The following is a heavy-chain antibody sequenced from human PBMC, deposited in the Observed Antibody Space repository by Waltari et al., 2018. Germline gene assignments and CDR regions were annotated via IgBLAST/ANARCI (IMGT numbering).Heavy chain of an antibody. CDR1: GESFLGYF. CDR2: IHYSGST. D-gene: IGHD2-21*01. J-gene: IGHJ4*01. Sequence: QVQLHQWGAGQLKPSETLSLTCAGSGESFLGYFWSWIRQSPGKGLDWLGSIHYSGSTNYNPTLESRLSLSVDTTKKRFSLSLTSVTAADAALYFCARYGEVPASYFFDYWGQGTLVTVSS. CDR3: ARYGEVPASYFFDY. V-gene: IGHV4-34*01.